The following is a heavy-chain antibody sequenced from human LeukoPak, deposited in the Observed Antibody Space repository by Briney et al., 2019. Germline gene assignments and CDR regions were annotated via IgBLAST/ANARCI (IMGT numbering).Heavy chain of an antibody. CDR3: AKGLERESRLDS. J-gene: IGHJ4*02. D-gene: IGHD1-1*01. CDR2: ISYDGSNK. CDR1: GFTFSSYA. Sequence: GGSVRLSCAASGFTFSSYAMHWVRQAPGKGLEWVAVISYDGSNKYYADSVKGRFTISRDNSKNTLYLQMNSLRAEDTALYYCAKGLERESRLDSWGQGTLVTVSS. V-gene: IGHV3-30*04.